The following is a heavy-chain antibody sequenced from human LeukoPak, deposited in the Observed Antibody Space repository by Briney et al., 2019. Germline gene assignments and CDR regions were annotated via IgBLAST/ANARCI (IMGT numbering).Heavy chain of an antibody. Sequence: PSETLSLTYTVSGGSISSYYWSWIRQPPGKGLEWIGYIYYSGSTNYNPSLKSRVTISVDTSKNQFSLKLSSVTAADTAVYYCARVRILGLFDYWGQGTLVTVSS. CDR1: GGSISSYY. CDR3: ARVRILGLFDY. CDR2: IYYSGST. J-gene: IGHJ4*02. D-gene: IGHD5-18*01. V-gene: IGHV4-59*01.